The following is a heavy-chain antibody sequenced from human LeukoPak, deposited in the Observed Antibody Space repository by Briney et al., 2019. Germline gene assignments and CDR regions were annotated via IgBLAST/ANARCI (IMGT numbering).Heavy chain of an antibody. D-gene: IGHD2-15*01. J-gene: IGHJ3*02. V-gene: IGHV4-34*01. CDR1: GGSFSGYY. Sequence: PSETLSLTCAVYGGSFSGYYWGWIRQPPGKGLEWIGSIYYSGSTYYNPSLKSRVTISVDTSKNQFSLKLSSVTAADTAVYYCARLKAATPPSHGLGWTMRGSLNPFDIWGQGTMVTVSS. CDR2: IYYSGST. CDR3: ARLKAATPPSHGLGWTMRGSLNPFDI.